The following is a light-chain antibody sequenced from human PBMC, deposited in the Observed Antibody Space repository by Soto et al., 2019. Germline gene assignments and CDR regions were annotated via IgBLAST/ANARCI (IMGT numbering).Light chain of an antibody. V-gene: IGLV2-14*01. CDR1: SSDVGGYNY. CDR2: DVT. Sequence: QSALTQPASVSGSPGQSITISCTGTSSDVGGYNYVSWYQQHPGKAPKLMIFDVTNRPSGVSNRFSGSKSGNTASLTISGLQAEDEADYYCNSYTSSSTWVFGGETKVSVL. J-gene: IGLJ3*02. CDR3: NSYTSSSTWV.